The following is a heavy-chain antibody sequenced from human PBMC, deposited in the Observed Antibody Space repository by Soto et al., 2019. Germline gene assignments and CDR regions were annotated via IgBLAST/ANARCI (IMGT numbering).Heavy chain of an antibody. J-gene: IGHJ4*02. CDR3: ARGSSSGWLDY. V-gene: IGHV1-46*01. Sequence: QVQLVQSGAAVKKPGASVKVSCKASGYTFTRYYIHCVRQAPGQGLEWMGISNPSGRSTNYAQKFQGRVTMTSDTSTSTVYMDLSSLRSEDTAVYYCARGSSSGWLDYCGQGTLVTVSS. CDR2: SNPSGRST. D-gene: IGHD6-19*01. CDR1: GYTFTRYY.